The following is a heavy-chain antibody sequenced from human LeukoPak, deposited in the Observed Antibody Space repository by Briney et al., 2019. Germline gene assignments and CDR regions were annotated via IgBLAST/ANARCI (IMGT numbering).Heavy chain of an antibody. J-gene: IGHJ4*02. D-gene: IGHD5-12*01. CDR2: IYPGDSDP. V-gene: IGHV5-51*01. CDR3: ARHGRGPYSGSYFDD. CDR1: GYIFKTYW. Sequence: GESLKISCKGSGYIFKTYWIGWVRQMPGKGLEWMGIIYPGDSDPRYSPSFQGQVTISVDKSISTAYLQWNSLRASDTAIYYCARHGRGPYSGSYFDDWGQGTLVTVSS.